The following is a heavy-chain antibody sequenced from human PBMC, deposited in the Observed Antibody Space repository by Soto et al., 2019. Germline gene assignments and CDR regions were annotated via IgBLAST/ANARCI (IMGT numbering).Heavy chain of an antibody. CDR3: AKDPCSSWYCKYFEY. Sequence: EVQLLESGGGLVQPGGSLRLSCAASGFSFSTYAMNWVRQTPGKGLEWVSGISGTDGSTYYADSVRGRFTISRDNSKYTLYLQMNSLRAEDTALYYCAKDPCSSWYCKYFEYWGQGTLVTVSS. CDR1: GFSFSTYA. CDR2: ISGTDGST. J-gene: IGHJ4*02. V-gene: IGHV3-23*01. D-gene: IGHD6-13*01.